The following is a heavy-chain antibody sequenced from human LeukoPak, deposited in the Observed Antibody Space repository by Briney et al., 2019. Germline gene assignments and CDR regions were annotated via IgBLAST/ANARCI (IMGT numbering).Heavy chain of an antibody. CDR1: GASTSSRY. CDR2: IYNAKNT. D-gene: IGHD6-19*01. CDR3: AQTTGWPGFDF. J-gene: IGHJ4*02. V-gene: IGHV4-59*08. Sequence: SETLSLTCSASGASTSSRYWGWIRQFPGGTLEWIGHIYNAKNTKYNPSLTSRVTISVDTSGNQFSLSLTSLTAADTAIYYCAQTTGWPGFDFWGPGALVTVSS.